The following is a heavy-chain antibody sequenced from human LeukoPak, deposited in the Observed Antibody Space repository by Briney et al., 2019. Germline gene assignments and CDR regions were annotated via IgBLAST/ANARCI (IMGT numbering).Heavy chain of an antibody. CDR1: AFTFSSYA. J-gene: IGHJ5*01. Sequence: GGSLRLSCAASAFTFSSYAMSWVRQAPGKGLEWVSAISAGADSTYYADSVQGRFTISRDNSKNALFLQMSGLRAEDTAVYFCAGGAYGDYDSWGQGTLVTVSS. CDR2: ISAGADST. V-gene: IGHV3-23*01. D-gene: IGHD4-17*01. CDR3: AGGAYGDYDS.